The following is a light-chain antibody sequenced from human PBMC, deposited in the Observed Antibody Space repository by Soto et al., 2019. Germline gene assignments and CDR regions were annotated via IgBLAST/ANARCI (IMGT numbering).Light chain of an antibody. J-gene: IGKJ1*01. V-gene: IGKV3-15*01. Sequence: ETVMTQSPVTLSVSPGETVTLSCRASQSVSSNLAWYQQRPGQAPRLLIFGASTRATGIPARFSGSGSGTEFTLTISSLQSEDFAVYFCQQYNNWLTFGQGTKVE. CDR3: QQYNNWLT. CDR1: QSVSSN. CDR2: GAS.